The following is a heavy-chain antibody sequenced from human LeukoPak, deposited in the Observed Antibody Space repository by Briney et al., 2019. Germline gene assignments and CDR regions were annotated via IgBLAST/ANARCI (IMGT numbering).Heavy chain of an antibody. CDR1: GFTFSSYA. J-gene: IGHJ6*02. D-gene: IGHD3-10*01. CDR2: ISGSGGST. V-gene: IGHV3-23*01. Sequence: GGSLRLSCAASGFTFSSYAMSWVRQAPGKGLEWVSAISGSGGSTYYADSVKGRFTISRDNAKNSLYLQMNSLRAEDTAVYYCAREVLLWFGELLSYSYGMDVWGQGTTVTVSS. CDR3: AREVLLWFGELLSYSYGMDV.